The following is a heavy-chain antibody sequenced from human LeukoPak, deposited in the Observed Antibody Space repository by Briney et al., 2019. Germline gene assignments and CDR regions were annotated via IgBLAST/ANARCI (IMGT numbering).Heavy chain of an antibody. CDR1: GFTLSSYE. Sequence: GGSLRLSCAASGFTLSSYEMNWVRQAPGKGLEWVSYISSSGSTIYYADSVKGRFTISRDNAKNSLYQQMNSLRAEDTAVYYCAELGITMIGGVWGKGTTVTISS. D-gene: IGHD3-10*02. CDR2: ISSSGSTI. V-gene: IGHV3-48*03. CDR3: AELGITMIGGV. J-gene: IGHJ6*04.